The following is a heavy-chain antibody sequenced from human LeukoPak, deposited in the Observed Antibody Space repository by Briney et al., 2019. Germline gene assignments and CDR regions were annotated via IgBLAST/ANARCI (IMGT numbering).Heavy chain of an antibody. CDR1: GYTFTSYG. CDR3: ARDSWFGELLALQDYYYGMDV. J-gene: IGHJ6*04. D-gene: IGHD3-10*01. V-gene: IGHV1-18*04. Sequence: GASVKVSCKASGYTFTSYGISWVRQAPGQGLEWMGWISAYNGNTNYAQKLQGRVTMTTDTSTSTAYMELRGLRSDDTAVYYCARDSWFGELLALQDYYYGMDVWGKGTTVTVSS. CDR2: ISAYNGNT.